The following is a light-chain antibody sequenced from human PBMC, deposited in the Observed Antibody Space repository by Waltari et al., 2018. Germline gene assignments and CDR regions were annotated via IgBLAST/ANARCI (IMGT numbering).Light chain of an antibody. CDR1: SSNIGSRS. J-gene: IGLJ3*02. V-gene: IGLV1-51*02. CDR3: GTWDVSPGAGA. CDR2: END. Sequence: QSVLTQPPSVSAAPGQRVTISCSGSSSNIGSRSVSWYQQVPGTAPKLLIYENDNRPSGISYRFSGAKSGTSATLGITGLQTGDEADYYCGTWDVSPGAGAFGGGTKLTVL.